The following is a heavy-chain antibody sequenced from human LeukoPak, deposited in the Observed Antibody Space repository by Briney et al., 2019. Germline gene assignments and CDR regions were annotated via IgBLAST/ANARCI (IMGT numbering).Heavy chain of an antibody. CDR3: ARLDYYYYYMDV. V-gene: IGHV4-39*01. J-gene: IGHJ6*03. Sequence: SETLSLTCTVSGGSISSSSYYWGWIRQPPGKGLEWIGSIYYSGSTYYNPSLKSRVTISVDTSKNQFSLKLSSVTAADTAVYYCARLDYYYYYMDVWGKGTMVTVSS. CDR2: IYYSGST. CDR1: GGSISSSSYY.